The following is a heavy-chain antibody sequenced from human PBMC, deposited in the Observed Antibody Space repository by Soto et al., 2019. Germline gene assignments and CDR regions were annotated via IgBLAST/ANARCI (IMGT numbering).Heavy chain of an antibody. V-gene: IGHV3-30*18. D-gene: IGHD2-15*01. J-gene: IGHJ4*02. CDR2: ISYDGSNK. CDR1: GLTFSSYG. Sequence: GGSLRLSCGASGLTFSSYGMHWVRQAPGKGLEWVAVISYDGSNKYYADSVKGRFTISRDNSKNTLYLQMNSLRAEDTAVYYCAKDRWDYWGQGTLVTVSS. CDR3: AKDRWDY.